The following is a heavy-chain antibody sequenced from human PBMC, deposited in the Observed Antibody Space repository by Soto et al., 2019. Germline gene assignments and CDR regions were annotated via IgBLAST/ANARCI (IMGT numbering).Heavy chain of an antibody. D-gene: IGHD6-19*01. J-gene: IGHJ4*02. CDR1: GYTFSDNG. CDR2: ISVYNGNT. Sequence: ALVKVSCKPSGYTFSDNGITWVRQAPGQGLEWMGWISVYNGNTQYAQKFQGRLTMTTDTSTSTAYMELRSLRSDDTAVYYCARVGEAVAGTRPIDYWGQGTLVTVSS. CDR3: ARVGEAVAGTRPIDY. V-gene: IGHV1-18*01.